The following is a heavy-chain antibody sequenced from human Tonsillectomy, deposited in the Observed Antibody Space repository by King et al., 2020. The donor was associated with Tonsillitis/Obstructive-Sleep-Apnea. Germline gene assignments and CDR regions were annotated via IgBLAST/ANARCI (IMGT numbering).Heavy chain of an antibody. CDR2: INPAGGST. Sequence: QLVQSGAEVKKPGASVKVSCKASGYTFTSYYMHWVRQAPGQGLEWMGIINPAGGSTSYAQEFQGRVTMTRDTATSTVYMDRSRLRYEDTAVYYCARGPKVVPDAITDYWGQGTLVTVSS. V-gene: IGHV1-46*01. CDR1: GYTFTSYY. J-gene: IGHJ4*02. D-gene: IGHD2-2*02. CDR3: ARGPKVVPDAITDY.